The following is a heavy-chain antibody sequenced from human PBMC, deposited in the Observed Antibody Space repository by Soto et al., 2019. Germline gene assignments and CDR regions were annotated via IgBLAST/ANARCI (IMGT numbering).Heavy chain of an antibody. CDR3: ARSDGSINRYYYYGMDL. J-gene: IGHJ6*02. Sequence: GESLKISCKGSGYSFTSYWISWVRQMPGKGLEWMGRIDPSDSYTNYSPSFQGHVTISADKSISTAYLQWSSLKASDTAMYYCARSDGSINRYYYYGMDLWGQGTTVTVSS. V-gene: IGHV5-10-1*01. CDR1: GYSFTSYW. D-gene: IGHD3-10*01. CDR2: IDPSDSYT.